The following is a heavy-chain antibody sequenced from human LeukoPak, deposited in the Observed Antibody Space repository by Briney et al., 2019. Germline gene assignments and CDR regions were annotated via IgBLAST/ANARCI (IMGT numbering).Heavy chain of an antibody. CDR2: ISGSDGST. J-gene: IGHJ4*02. CDR3: AKVYGSGWYDTYFDY. V-gene: IGHV3-23*01. Sequence: GGSLRLSCAASGFTFSSYAMSWVRQAPGKGLEWVSAISGSDGSTYYADSVKGRFTISRDNSKNTLYLQMNSLRAEDTAVYYCAKVYGSGWYDTYFDYWGQGTLVTVSS. D-gene: IGHD6-19*01. CDR1: GFTFSSYA.